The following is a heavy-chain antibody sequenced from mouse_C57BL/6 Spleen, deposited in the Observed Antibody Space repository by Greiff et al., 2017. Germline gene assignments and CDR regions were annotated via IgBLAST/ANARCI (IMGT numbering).Heavy chain of an antibody. D-gene: IGHD1-1*01. Sequence: EVQLQQSGAELVKPGASVKLSCTASGFNIKDYYMHWVKQRTEQGLEWIGRIDPEDGETKYAPKFQGKAPITADTSSNTAYLQLSSLTSEDTAVYYCALYYGSSYPYWYFDVWGTGTTVTVSS. CDR1: GFNIKDYY. J-gene: IGHJ1*03. CDR3: ALYYGSSYPYWYFDV. CDR2: IDPEDGET. V-gene: IGHV14-2*01.